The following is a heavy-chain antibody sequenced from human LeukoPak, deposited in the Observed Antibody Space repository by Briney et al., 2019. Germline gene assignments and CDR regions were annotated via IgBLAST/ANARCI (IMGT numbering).Heavy chain of an antibody. CDR2: IYYSGST. J-gene: IGHJ4*02. D-gene: IGHD3-22*01. CDR3: AREPLGPDSSGYYFDY. V-gene: IGHV4-31*03. CDR1: GGSISSGGYY. Sequence: IPSETLSLTCTVSGGSISSGGYYWSWIRQHPGKGLEWIGYIYYSGSTYYNPSLKSRVTISVDTSKNQFSLKLSCVTAADTAVYYCAREPLGPDSSGYYFDYWAREPWSPSPQ.